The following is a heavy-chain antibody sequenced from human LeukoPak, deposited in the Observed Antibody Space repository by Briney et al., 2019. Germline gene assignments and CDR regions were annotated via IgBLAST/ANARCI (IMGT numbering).Heavy chain of an antibody. CDR1: GFTFSSYA. J-gene: IGHJ4*02. V-gene: IGHV3-64D*09. CDR2: ISRNGGSR. Sequence: GGSLRLSCSASGFTFSSYAMHWVRQAPGMELEYVSAISRNGGSRYYADSVKGRFTMSRDNSKNTIYLQMSSLRAEDTAVYYCVKGDCSSIRCHVRYFDYWGQGTLVTVSS. CDR3: VKGDCSSIRCHVRYFDY. D-gene: IGHD2-2*01.